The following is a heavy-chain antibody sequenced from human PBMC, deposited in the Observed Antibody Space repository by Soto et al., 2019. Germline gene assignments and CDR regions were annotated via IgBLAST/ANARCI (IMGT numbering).Heavy chain of an antibody. J-gene: IGHJ6*02. CDR3: ARELLRYCSNGVCYPDYYYYGMDV. D-gene: IGHD2-8*01. CDR1: GYTFTSYA. V-gene: IGHV1-3*01. Sequence: EASVKVSCKASGYTFTSYAMHWVRQAPGQRLEWMGWINAGNGNTKYSQKFQGRVTITRDTSASTAYMELSSLRSEDTAVYYCARELLRYCSNGVCYPDYYYYGMDVWGQGTTVTVSS. CDR2: INAGNGNT.